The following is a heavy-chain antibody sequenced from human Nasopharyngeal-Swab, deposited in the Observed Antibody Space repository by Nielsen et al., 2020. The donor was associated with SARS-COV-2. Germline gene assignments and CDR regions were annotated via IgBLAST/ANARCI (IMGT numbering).Heavy chain of an antibody. CDR2: IYSGGST. Sequence: GSSLKISCAASGFTVSSNYMSWVRQAPGKGLEWVSVIYSGGSTYYADSVKGRFTISRDNSKNTLYLQMNSLRAEDTAVYYCATGQVWSGYYTGIVDHWGQGTLVTVSS. CDR1: GFTVSSNY. V-gene: IGHV3-53*01. CDR3: ATGQVWSGYYTGIVDH. J-gene: IGHJ4*02. D-gene: IGHD3-3*01.